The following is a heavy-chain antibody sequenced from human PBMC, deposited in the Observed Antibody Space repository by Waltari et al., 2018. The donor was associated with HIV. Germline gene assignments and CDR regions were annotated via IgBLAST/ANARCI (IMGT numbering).Heavy chain of an antibody. CDR3: ARGGSSGWYLDAFDI. CDR1: GGTFSSYA. CDR2: IIPILGIA. Sequence: QVQLVQSGAEVKKPGSSVKVSCKASGGTFSSYAISWVRQAPGQGLEWMGRIIPILGIANYAQKFQGRVTITADKSTSTAYMELSSLRSEDTAVYYCARGGSSGWYLDAFDIWGQGTMVTVSS. V-gene: IGHV1-69*04. J-gene: IGHJ3*02. D-gene: IGHD6-19*01.